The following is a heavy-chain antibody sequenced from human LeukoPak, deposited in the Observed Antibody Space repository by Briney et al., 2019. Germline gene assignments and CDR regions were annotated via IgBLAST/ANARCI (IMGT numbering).Heavy chain of an antibody. D-gene: IGHD6-13*01. CDR1: GYSISSGYY. V-gene: IGHV4-38-2*01. CDR3: ARHGEQQLVLFDY. J-gene: IGHJ4*02. Sequence: PSETLSLTCAVSGYSISSGYYWGWIRQPPGKGLEWIGSIYHSGSTYYNPSFKSRVTISVDTSKNQFSLKLSSVTAADTAVYYCARHGEQQLVLFDYWGQGTLVTVSS. CDR2: IYHSGST.